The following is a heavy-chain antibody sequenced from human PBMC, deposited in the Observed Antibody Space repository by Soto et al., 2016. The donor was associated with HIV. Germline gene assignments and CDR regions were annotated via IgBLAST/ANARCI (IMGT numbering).Heavy chain of an antibody. D-gene: IGHD6-13*01. CDR2: INWNGGST. Sequence: EVQLVESGGGVVRPGGSLRLSCAASGFTFDDYGMSWVRQAPGKGLEWVSGINWNGGSTGYADSVKGRFTISRDNAKNSLYLQMNSLRAEDTALYYCARQTAQRLIAAAGTDYYYYYYMDVWGKGTTVTVSS. V-gene: IGHV3-20*04. CDR3: ARQTAQRLIAAAGTDYYYYYYMDV. CDR1: GFTFDDYG. J-gene: IGHJ6*03.